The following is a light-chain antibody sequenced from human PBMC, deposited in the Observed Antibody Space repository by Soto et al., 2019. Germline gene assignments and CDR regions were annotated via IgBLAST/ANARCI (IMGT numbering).Light chain of an antibody. J-gene: IGKJ4*01. Sequence: EIVMTQSPATLSVSPGERATPSCRASQSVSSNLAWYQQKPGQAPRLLIYGASTRATGIPARFSGSGSGTEFTLTISSLQSEDFAVYYCQQCNNWPPLTFGGGTKVEIK. CDR1: QSVSSN. V-gene: IGKV3-15*01. CDR2: GAS. CDR3: QQCNNWPPLT.